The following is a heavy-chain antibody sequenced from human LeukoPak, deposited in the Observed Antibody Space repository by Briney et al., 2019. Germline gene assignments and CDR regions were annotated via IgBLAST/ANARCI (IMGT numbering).Heavy chain of an antibody. CDR3: ARQSKGLRFLGGAFGWYFDL. CDR1: GGSISSSSYY. D-gene: IGHD3-3*01. Sequence: SETLSLTRSVSGGSISSSSYYWGWIRQPPGKGLEWIGSIYYSGSTYYNPSLKSRITTSVDTSKKQFSLQLFSVTAADTAVYYCARQSKGLRFLGGAFGWYFDLWGRGTLVTVSS. J-gene: IGHJ2*01. V-gene: IGHV4-39*01. CDR2: IYYSGST.